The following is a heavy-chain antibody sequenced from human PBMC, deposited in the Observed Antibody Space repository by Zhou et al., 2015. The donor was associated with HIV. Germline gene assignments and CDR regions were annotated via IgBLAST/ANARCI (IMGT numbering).Heavy chain of an antibody. J-gene: IGHJ2*01. CDR3: ARDRGEATRPGWRYFDL. CDR2: IIPILGTT. CDR1: GGTFSTYG. D-gene: IGHD6-6*01. V-gene: IGHV1-69*06. Sequence: QVQLVQSGAEVKKPGSSVKVSCRASGGTFSTYGISWVRQAPGQGLEWMGGIIPILGTTKYAQKFQGRVTITADRSTSTAYMELRSLRFEDTAVYYCARDRGEATRPGWRYFDLWGRWHPGHCLL.